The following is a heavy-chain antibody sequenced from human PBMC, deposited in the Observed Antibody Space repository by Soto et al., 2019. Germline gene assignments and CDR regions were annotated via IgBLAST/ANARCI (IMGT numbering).Heavy chain of an antibody. CDR1: GFTFSSYA. CDR3: AKGPMIVVVPGPYFDY. CDR2: ISGSGGST. V-gene: IGHV3-23*01. J-gene: IGHJ4*02. Sequence: GGSLRLSCAASGFTFSSYAMSWVRQAPGKGLEWVSAISGSGGSTYYADSVKGRFTISRDNSKNTLYLQMNSLRAEDTAVYYCAKGPMIVVVPGPYFDYWGQGTLVTVSS. D-gene: IGHD3-22*01.